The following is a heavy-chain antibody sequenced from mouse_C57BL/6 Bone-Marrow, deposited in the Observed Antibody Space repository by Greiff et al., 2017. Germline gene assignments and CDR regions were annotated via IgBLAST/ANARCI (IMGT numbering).Heavy chain of an antibody. J-gene: IGHJ1*03. CDR3: ARKGGCYWYFDV. CDR2: IRSGSSTI. CDR1: GFTFSDYG. V-gene: IGHV5-17*01. Sequence: DVMLVESGGGLVKPGGSLKLSCAASGFTFSDYGMHWVRQAPEKGLEWVAYIRSGSSTIDYADTVKGRFTISRDNAKNTLFLQMTSLRSEYTAMYYCARKGGCYWYFDVWGTGTTVTVSS.